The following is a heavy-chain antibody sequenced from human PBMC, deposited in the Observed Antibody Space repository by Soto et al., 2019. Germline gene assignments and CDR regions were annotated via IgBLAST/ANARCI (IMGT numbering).Heavy chain of an antibody. CDR2: IYYTGST. J-gene: IGHJ2*01. V-gene: IGHV4-59*01. CDR3: ANFNGYFDL. CDR1: GGSISSYF. Sequence: QVQLQESGPGLVKPSETLSLTCTVSGGSISSYFWSWIRQPPGKGLEWIGYIYYTGSTNYNPSLKSRVTTSVDTSKNQFSLQLSSVTAADTAVYYCANFNGYFDLWGRGTLVTVSS.